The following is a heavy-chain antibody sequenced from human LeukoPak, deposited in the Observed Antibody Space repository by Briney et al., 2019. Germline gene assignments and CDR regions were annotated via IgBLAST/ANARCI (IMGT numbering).Heavy chain of an antibody. J-gene: IGHJ6*03. Sequence: SETLSLTCTVSGGSISSSYYYWGWIRQPPGKGLEWIGFIYYTGSTNYNPSLKSRVIMSVDTSKNQFSLKLSSVTAADTAVYYCAREGRGGDSSGYYYLPGIHYYYYMDVWGKGTTVTVSS. CDR3: AREGRGGDSSGYYYLPGIHYYYYMDV. CDR1: GGSISSSYYY. D-gene: IGHD3-22*01. V-gene: IGHV4-61*01. CDR2: IYYTGST.